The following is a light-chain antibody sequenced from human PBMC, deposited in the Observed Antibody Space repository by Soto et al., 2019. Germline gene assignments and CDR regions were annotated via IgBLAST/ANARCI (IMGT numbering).Light chain of an antibody. CDR3: QQRSNWLT. CDR1: QSIRSY. J-gene: IGKJ4*01. Sequence: IVLTQSPATLSLSPGETATLSCRASQSIRSYLAWYQQNPGQSPRLLIYDASKRATGIPARFSGSGTGTAFTLTISSLETEDLGVYYCQQRSNWLTFGGGTNV. V-gene: IGKV3-11*01. CDR2: DAS.